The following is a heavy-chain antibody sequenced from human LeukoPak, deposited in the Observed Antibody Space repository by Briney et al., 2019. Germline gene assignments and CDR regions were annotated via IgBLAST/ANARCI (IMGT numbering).Heavy chain of an antibody. J-gene: IGHJ4*02. Sequence: GGSLRLSCAASGFTFDDCAMHWVRQAPGKGLEWVSLISWDGGSTYYADSVKGRFTISRDNSKNSLYLQMNSLRAEDTALYYCAKDNGLRHYFDYWGQGTLVTVSS. CDR3: AKDNGLRHYFDY. V-gene: IGHV3-43D*03. D-gene: IGHD4-17*01. CDR2: ISWDGGST. CDR1: GFTFDDCA.